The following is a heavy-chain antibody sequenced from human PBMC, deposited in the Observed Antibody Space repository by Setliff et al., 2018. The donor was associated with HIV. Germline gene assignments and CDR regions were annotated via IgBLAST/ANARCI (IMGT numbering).Heavy chain of an antibody. CDR2: IYQSGTT. CDR1: GYAINTGNY. D-gene: IGHD2-8*01. Sequence: PSETLSLTCAVSGYAINTGNYWGWIRQPPGKGLEWIGSIYQSGTTYYNPSLKSRATISIDTSKNQFSLRLSSLTATDTAIYYCARDAPTVYGNGWFDPWGQGTLVTVSS. CDR3: ARDAPTVYGNGWFDP. J-gene: IGHJ5*02. V-gene: IGHV4-38-2*02.